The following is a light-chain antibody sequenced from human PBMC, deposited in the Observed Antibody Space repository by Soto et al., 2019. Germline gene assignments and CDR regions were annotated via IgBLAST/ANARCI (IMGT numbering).Light chain of an antibody. Sequence: QSVLTQPPSVSAAPGQNVTISCSGSSSNVGNNYVSWYQQIPQTAPKLLIYDNDKRPSGIPDRFSGSTSGTSATLGITGVQTGDEADYFCVTWDNSLSVIVVFGGGTKLTVL. CDR3: VTWDNSLSVIVV. CDR2: DND. J-gene: IGLJ2*01. CDR1: SSNVGNNY. V-gene: IGLV1-51*01.